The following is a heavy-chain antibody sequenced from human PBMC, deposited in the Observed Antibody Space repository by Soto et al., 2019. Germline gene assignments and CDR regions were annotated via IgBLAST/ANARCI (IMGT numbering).Heavy chain of an antibody. CDR1: GYTFTSYA. V-gene: IGHV1-3*01. CDR2: INAGNGNT. J-gene: IGHJ5*02. D-gene: IGHD3-9*01. CDR3: AGILTGYYPRWLDP. Sequence: ASVKVSCKASGYTFTSYAMHWVRQAPGQRLEWMGWINAGNGNTKYSQKFQGRVTITRDTSANTAYMELSSLRSEDTAVYYCAGILTGYYPRWLDPWGQGTLVTVSS.